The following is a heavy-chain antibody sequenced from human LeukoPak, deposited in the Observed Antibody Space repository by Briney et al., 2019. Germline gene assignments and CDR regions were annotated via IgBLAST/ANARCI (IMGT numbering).Heavy chain of an antibody. CDR1: GGSISSSSYY. CDR3: ASLYYDILTGYYKEGGDYFDY. V-gene: IGHV4-39*01. CDR2: IYYSGST. D-gene: IGHD3-9*01. Sequence: PSETLSLTCTVSGGSISSSSYYWGWIRQPPGKGLEWIGSIYYSGSTYYNPSLKSRVTISVDTSKNQFSLKLSSVTAADTAVYYCASLYYDILTGYYKEGGDYFDYWGQGTLVTVSS. J-gene: IGHJ4*02.